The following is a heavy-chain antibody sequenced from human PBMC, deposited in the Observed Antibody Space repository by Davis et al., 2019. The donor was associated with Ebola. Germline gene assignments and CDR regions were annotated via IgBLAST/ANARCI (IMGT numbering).Heavy chain of an antibody. CDR3: ARVVAATHNWFDP. Sequence: MPSETLSLTCTVSGGSISSYYWSWIRQPPGKGLEWIRYIYYSGSTNYNPSLKSRVTISVDTSKNQFSLKLSSVTAADTAVYYCARVVAATHNWFDPWGQGTLVTVSS. V-gene: IGHV4-59*01. J-gene: IGHJ5*02. CDR1: GGSISSYY. CDR2: IYYSGST. D-gene: IGHD2-15*01.